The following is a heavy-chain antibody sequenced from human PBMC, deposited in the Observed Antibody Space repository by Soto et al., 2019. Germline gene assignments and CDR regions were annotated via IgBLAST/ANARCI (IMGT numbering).Heavy chain of an antibody. CDR2: IYYSGST. Sequence: SETLSLTCTVSGGSISSYYWSWIRQPPGKGLEWIGYIYYSGSTNYNPSLKSRVTISVDTSKNQFSLKLSSVTAADTAVYYGARIATTVTTSYYFDYWGQGTLVTVSS. D-gene: IGHD4-17*01. CDR1: GGSISSYY. J-gene: IGHJ4*02. CDR3: ARIATTVTTSYYFDY. V-gene: IGHV4-59*08.